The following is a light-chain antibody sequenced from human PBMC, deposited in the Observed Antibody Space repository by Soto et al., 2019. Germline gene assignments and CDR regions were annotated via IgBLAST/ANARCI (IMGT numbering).Light chain of an antibody. CDR2: DVS. CDR3: SSYTSSSTPNWV. CDR1: SSDVGGYNY. Sequence: QPASVSGSPGQSITISCTGTSSDVGGYNYVSWYQQHPGKAPKLMIYDVSNRPSGVSNRFSGSKSGNTASLTISGLQAEDEADYYCSSYTSSSTPNWVFGGGTKLT. V-gene: IGLV2-14*01. J-gene: IGLJ3*02.